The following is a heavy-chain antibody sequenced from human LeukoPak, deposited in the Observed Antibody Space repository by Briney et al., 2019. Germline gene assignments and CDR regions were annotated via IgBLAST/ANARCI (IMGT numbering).Heavy chain of an antibody. CDR2: IYYSGST. V-gene: IGHV4-39*07. Sequence: SETLSLTCTVSGGSISSSSYYWGWIRQPPGKGLEWIGSIYYSGSTYYNPSLKSRVTISVDTSKNQFSLKLSSVTAADTAVYYCARRSYGGGYFQHWGQGTLVTVST. CDR1: GGSISSSSYY. CDR3: ARRSYGGGYFQH. J-gene: IGHJ1*01. D-gene: IGHD2-21*01.